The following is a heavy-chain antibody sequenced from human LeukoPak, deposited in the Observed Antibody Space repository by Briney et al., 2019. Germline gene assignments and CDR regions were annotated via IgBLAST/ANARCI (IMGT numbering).Heavy chain of an antibody. J-gene: IGHJ6*03. CDR3: AEDRGSSWIRRDGYNYDYYYMDV. D-gene: IGHD5-24*01. Sequence: PGGSLRLSCAASGFTFSSYGMHWVRQAPGKGLEWVAFIRYDGSNKYYADSVKGRFTISRDNSKNTLYLQMNSLRAEDTAVYYCAEDRGSSWIRRDGYNYDYYYMDVWGKGTTVTISS. CDR2: IRYDGSNK. V-gene: IGHV3-30*02. CDR1: GFTFSSYG.